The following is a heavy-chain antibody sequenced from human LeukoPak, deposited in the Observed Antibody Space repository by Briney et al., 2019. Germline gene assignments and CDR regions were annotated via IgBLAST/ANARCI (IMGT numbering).Heavy chain of an antibody. V-gene: IGHV3-48*01. Sequence: GGSLRLSCAASGFTFSSYAMSWVRQAPGKGLEWVSTFSSSSSTIYYADSVKGRFTISRDNAKNSLYLQMNSLRAEDTAVYYCAKDTTWFGESVDYWGQGTLVTVSS. CDR1: GFTFSSYA. D-gene: IGHD3-10*01. CDR3: AKDTTWFGESVDY. CDR2: FSSSSSTI. J-gene: IGHJ4*02.